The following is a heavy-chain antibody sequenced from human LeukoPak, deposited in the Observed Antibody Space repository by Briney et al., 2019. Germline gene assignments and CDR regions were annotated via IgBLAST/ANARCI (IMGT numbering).Heavy chain of an antibody. V-gene: IGHV4-39*01. J-gene: IGHJ4*02. D-gene: IGHD1-1*01. Sequence: SETLSLTCTVSDGSISSSSYYWGWLRQPPGKGLEWIGSIYYSGSTYYNPSLKSRVTISVDTSKNQFSLKLSSVTAADTAVYYCARGLVQYFDYWGQGTLVTVSS. CDR2: IYYSGST. CDR1: DGSISSSSYY. CDR3: ARGLVQYFDY.